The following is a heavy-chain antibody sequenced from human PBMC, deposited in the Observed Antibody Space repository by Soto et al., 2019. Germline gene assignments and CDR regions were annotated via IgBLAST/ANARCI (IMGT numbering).Heavy chain of an antibody. V-gene: IGHV1-46*01. CDR2: IHPTDGST. D-gene: IGHD6-13*01. CDR1: GYNFASNH. CDR3: ARDRFGSWTFDY. Sequence: QVQLVQSGAEVREPGASVKVSCKASGYNFASNHMHWVRQTPGQGLEWMGIIHPTDGSTSYAQKARGRVTLTRDTPTNTDYMELSGLTSEDTAVYYCARDRFGSWTFDYWGQGTLVTVSS. J-gene: IGHJ4*02.